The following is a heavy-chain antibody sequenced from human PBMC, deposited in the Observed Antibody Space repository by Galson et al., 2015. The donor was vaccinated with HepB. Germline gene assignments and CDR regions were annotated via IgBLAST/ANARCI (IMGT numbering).Heavy chain of an antibody. CDR1: GYTFTSYY. CDR2: INPSGGST. V-gene: IGHV1-46*01. Sequence: SVKVSCKASGYTFTSYYIHWVRQAPGQGLQWMAIINPSGGSTSYAQKFQDRVTMTRDTSTGTVYMELSSLRSEDTAVYYCARGGSNKRYYFDYWGQGALVTVSS. D-gene: IGHD4-23*01. CDR3: ARGGSNKRYYFDY. J-gene: IGHJ4*02.